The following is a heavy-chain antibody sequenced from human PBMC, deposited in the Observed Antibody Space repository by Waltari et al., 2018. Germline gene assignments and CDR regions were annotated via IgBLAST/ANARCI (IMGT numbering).Heavy chain of an antibody. D-gene: IGHD3-22*01. CDR3: TTDYPPYDRRGY. Sequence: EVHLVESGGGLVEPGGSLRLSCAASGFTFTDAWMRGVRQAPGEGLECVGRIKSKADGGTTDYVAPVKGRFSISRDDSENTLYLQMNSLKTEDTAVYYCTTDYPPYDRRGYWGQGTLVTVSS. CDR2: IKSKADGGTT. CDR1: GFTFTDAW. V-gene: IGHV3-15*01. J-gene: IGHJ4*02.